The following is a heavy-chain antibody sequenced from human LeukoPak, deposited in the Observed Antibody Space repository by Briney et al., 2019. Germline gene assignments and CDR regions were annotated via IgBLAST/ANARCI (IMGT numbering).Heavy chain of an antibody. CDR1: GYTFTGYY. CDR2: INPNSGGT. Sequence: ASVKVSCKASGYTFTGYYMHWVRLAPGQGLEWMGWINPNSGGTNYAQKFQGRVTMTRDTSISTAYMELGRLRSDDTAVYYCARVPPWRESGRWRFDYWGQGTLVTVSS. CDR3: ARVPPWRESGRWRFDY. J-gene: IGHJ4*02. D-gene: IGHD1-26*01. V-gene: IGHV1-2*02.